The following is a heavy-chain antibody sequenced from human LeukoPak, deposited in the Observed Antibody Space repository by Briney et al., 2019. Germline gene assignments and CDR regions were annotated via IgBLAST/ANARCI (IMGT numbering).Heavy chain of an antibody. J-gene: IGHJ4*02. CDR2: LSGSGGST. CDR3: ARGAYYDFWSGSDY. Sequence: GGSLRLSCAASGFTFSNYAMSWVRQAPGKGLEWVSSLSGSGGSTYHADSVKGRFTISRDNSKNTLYLQMNSLRAEDTAVYYCARGAYYDFWSGSDYWGQGTLVTVSS. CDR1: GFTFSNYA. D-gene: IGHD3-3*01. V-gene: IGHV3-23*01.